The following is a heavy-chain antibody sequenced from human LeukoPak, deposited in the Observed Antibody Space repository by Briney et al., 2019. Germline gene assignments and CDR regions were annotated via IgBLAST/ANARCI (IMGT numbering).Heavy chain of an antibody. CDR2: INPSSGGT. CDR3: ARGPGYSSRHYYYYGMDV. Sequence: ASVKVSCKASGYTFTGYYMHWVRQAPGQGLEWMGWINPSSGGTNYAQKFQGRVTMTRDTSISTAYMELSRLRSDDTAVYYCARGPGYSSRHYYYYGMDVWGQGTTVTVSS. CDR1: GYTFTGYY. D-gene: IGHD6-19*01. V-gene: IGHV1-2*02. J-gene: IGHJ6*02.